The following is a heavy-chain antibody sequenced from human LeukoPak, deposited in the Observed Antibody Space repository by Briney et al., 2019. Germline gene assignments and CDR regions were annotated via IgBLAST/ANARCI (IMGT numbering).Heavy chain of an antibody. D-gene: IGHD5-18*01. CDR3: ARGYSYGYLDYFDY. V-gene: IGHV1-69*13. CDR2: IIPIFGTA. Sequence: SVKVSCKASGGTFSSYAISWVRQAPGQGLEWMGGIIPIFGTANYAQKFQGRVTITADESTSTAYMELSSLRSEDTAVYYCARGYSYGYLDYFDYWGQGTLVTVSS. CDR1: GGTFSSYA. J-gene: IGHJ4*02.